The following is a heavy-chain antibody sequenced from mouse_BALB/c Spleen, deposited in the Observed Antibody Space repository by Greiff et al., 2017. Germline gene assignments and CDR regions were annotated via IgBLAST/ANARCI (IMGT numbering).Heavy chain of an antibody. CDR1: GYAFTNYL. CDR3: TRYYYGNPYWYFDV. J-gene: IGHJ1*01. CDR2: INPSNGGT. V-gene: IGHV1-54*01. Sequence: QVQLQQSGAELVRPGTSVKVSCKASGYAFTNYLIEWVKQRPGQGLEWIGEINPSNGGTNFNEKFKSKATLTVDKSSSTAYMQLSSLTSEDSAVYYCTRYYYGNPYWYFDVWGAGTTVTVSS. D-gene: IGHD2-1*01.